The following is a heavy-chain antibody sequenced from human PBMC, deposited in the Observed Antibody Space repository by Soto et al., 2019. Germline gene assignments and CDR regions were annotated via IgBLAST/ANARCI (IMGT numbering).Heavy chain of an antibody. V-gene: IGHV4-4*02. D-gene: IGHD1-26*01. J-gene: IGHJ4*02. CDR1: GGSISNSNW. CDR2: IFHSGST. Sequence: QVQLQESGPGLVKPSGTLSLTCAVFGGSISNSNWWIWVRQPPGRGLDWIGEIFHSGSTNYNSSLMGRVTISVDKANNQSSLKLSSLTAADTAVYYCAHRPIVGAAIWGQGTLVTVSS. CDR3: AHRPIVGAAI.